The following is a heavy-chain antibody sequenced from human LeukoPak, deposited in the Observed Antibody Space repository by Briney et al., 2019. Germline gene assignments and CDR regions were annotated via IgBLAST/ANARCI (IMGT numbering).Heavy chain of an antibody. Sequence: GGSLRLSCAASGFTFSSYSMNWVRQAPGKGLEWVSSISSSSSYIYYADSVKGRFTISRDNAKNSLYLQMNSLRAEDTAVYYCARECMRITMVRGAFDIWGQGTMVTVSS. CDR3: ARECMRITMVRGAFDI. J-gene: IGHJ3*02. CDR1: GFTFSSYS. CDR2: ISSSSSYI. V-gene: IGHV3-21*01. D-gene: IGHD3-10*01.